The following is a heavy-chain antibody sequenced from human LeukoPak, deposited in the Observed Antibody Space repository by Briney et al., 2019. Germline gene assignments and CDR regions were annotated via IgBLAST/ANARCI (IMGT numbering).Heavy chain of an antibody. J-gene: IGHJ6*03. Sequence: PSETLSLTCTVSGGSISSGSYYWSWIRQPPGKGLEWIGYIYYSGSTNYNPSLKSRVTISVDTSKNQFSLKLSSVTAADTAVYYCARGDSSGYYWDYYYYYMDVWGKGTTVTISS. D-gene: IGHD3-22*01. V-gene: IGHV4-61*01. CDR2: IYYSGST. CDR1: GGSISSGSYY. CDR3: ARGDSSGYYWDYYYYYMDV.